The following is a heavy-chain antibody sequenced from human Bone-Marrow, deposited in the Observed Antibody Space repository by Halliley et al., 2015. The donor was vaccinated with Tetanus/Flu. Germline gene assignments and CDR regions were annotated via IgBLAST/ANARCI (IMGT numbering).Heavy chain of an antibody. J-gene: IGHJ6*02. CDR2: ISGSGSST. CDR1: GFTFTNYA. CDR3: VRHEDTVVMPFATPAPWYNYAMDV. D-gene: IGHD2-8*01. V-gene: IGHV3-23*01. Sequence: SLRLSCAASGFTFTNYAMSWVRQAPGKGLEWVSGISGSGSSTDYADSVKGRFAISRDNSKNALDLLMNSLRAEDTAVYYCVRHEDTVVMPFATPAPWYNYAMDVWGQGTTVTVSS.